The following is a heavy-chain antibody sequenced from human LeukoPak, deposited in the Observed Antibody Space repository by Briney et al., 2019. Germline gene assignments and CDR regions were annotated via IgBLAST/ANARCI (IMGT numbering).Heavy chain of an antibody. V-gene: IGHV3-11*06. J-gene: IGHJ4*02. Sequence: GGSLRLSCAASGFSFSGYYMSWIRQAPGKGLEWVSYISRSSDYTNYADSVKGRFTISRDNAKNTLYLQMNSLRAEDTALYYCARARNDYDSNGFSFLDFWGQGTLVTVSS. CDR2: ISRSSDYT. CDR1: GFSFSGYY. D-gene: IGHD3-22*01. CDR3: ARARNDYDSNGFSFLDF.